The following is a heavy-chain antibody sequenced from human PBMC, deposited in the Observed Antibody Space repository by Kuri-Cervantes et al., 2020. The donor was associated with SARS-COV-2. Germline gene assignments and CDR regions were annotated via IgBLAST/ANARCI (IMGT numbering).Heavy chain of an antibody. D-gene: IGHD3-22*01. CDR2: ISGDNGDT. V-gene: IGHV1-18*04. CDR1: GYTFTSCG. J-gene: IGHJ3*02. CDR3: AGDYDSSAYFHSDAFDI. Sequence: ASAKVSCKASGYTFTSCGIIWVRQAPGQRLEWMGWISGDNGDTNYAQKLQGRVTITKDTSTSTAYMELRSLRSDDPAVYFCAGDYDSSAYFHSDAFDIWGQGAMVTVSS.